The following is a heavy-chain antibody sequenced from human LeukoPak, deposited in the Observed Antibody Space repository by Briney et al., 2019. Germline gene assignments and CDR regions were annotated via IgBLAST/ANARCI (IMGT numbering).Heavy chain of an antibody. CDR2: ISYDGSNK. CDR3: ARAYYDILTGYPGHIDY. D-gene: IGHD3-9*01. J-gene: IGHJ4*02. CDR1: GFTFSSYA. Sequence: PGRSLRLSCAASGFTFSSYAMHWVRQAPGKGLEWVAVISYDGSNKYYADSVEGRFTISRDNSKNTLYLLMNSLRAEDTAVYYCARAYYDILTGYPGHIDYWGQGTLVTVSS. V-gene: IGHV3-30*04.